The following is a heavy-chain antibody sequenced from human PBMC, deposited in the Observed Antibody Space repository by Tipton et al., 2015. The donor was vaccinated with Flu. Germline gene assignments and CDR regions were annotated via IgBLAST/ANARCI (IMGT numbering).Heavy chain of an antibody. J-gene: IGHJ5*01. D-gene: IGHD4-11*01. Sequence: TLSLTCTVSGDSIRSSDYYWGWVRQPSGKGLQWIGNIFHSGNAYRNPSLKSRVTISVDTSKNQFSLKLTSVTAADTAVYYCARRDYSNYVSEPKNWFDSWGQGALVTVSS. V-gene: IGHV4-38-2*02. CDR1: GDSIRSSDYY. CDR2: IFHSGNA. CDR3: ARRDYSNYVSEPKNWFDS.